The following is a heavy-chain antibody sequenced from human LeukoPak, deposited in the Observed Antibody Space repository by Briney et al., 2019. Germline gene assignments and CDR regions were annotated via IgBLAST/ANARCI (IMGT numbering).Heavy chain of an antibody. CDR3: ARADPTVTNFDY. Sequence: EGSLRLSCAASGFTFSSYGMHWVRQAPGKGLEWVAVIWYDGSNKYYADSVKGRFTISRDNSKNTLYLQMNSLRAEDTAVYYCARADPTVTNFDYWGQGTLVTVSS. V-gene: IGHV3-33*01. CDR1: GFTFSSYG. J-gene: IGHJ4*02. CDR2: IWYDGSNK. D-gene: IGHD4-17*01.